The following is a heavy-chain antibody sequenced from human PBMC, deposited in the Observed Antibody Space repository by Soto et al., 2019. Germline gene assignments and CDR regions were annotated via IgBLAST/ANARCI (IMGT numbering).Heavy chain of an antibody. CDR1: GFTFADYA. CDR3: VRDRYQLAIYDVHF. J-gene: IGHJ4*02. Sequence: EVQLVESGGGLVQPGRSLRLSCAASGFTFADYAMHWVRQVPGRGLEWVSGISWNSGSMTYGDSVRGRFTVSRDNAKNSLYLQMNSLRPEDTAFYYCVRDRYQLAIYDVHFWGQGTLVTVSS. CDR2: ISWNSGSM. D-gene: IGHD2-2*01. V-gene: IGHV3-9*01.